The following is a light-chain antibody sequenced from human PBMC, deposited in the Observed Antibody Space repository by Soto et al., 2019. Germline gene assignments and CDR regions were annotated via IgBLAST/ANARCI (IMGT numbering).Light chain of an antibody. CDR1: QSVSTN. Sequence: EIVMTQSPATLSVFPGERATLSCRASQSVSTNLAWYQQKPGQAPRLLIYGASARATGIPARFSGSGSGTEVTLTISSLQSEDFAVYYCHQYHNWPPYTFGQGTKLEIK. CDR3: HQYHNWPPYT. V-gene: IGKV3-15*01. CDR2: GAS. J-gene: IGKJ2*01.